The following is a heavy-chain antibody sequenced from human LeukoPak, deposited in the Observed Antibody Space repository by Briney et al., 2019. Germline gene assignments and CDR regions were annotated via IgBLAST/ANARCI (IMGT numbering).Heavy chain of an antibody. CDR2: MNPNSGNT. CDR1: GYTFTSYG. CDR3: ARGCSIAAATCH. V-gene: IGHV1-8*02. D-gene: IGHD6-13*01. J-gene: IGHJ4*02. Sequence: ASVKVSCKASGYTFTSYGISWVRQATGQGLEWMGWMNPNSGNTGYAQKFQGRVTMTRNTPISTAYMELSSLRSEDTAVYYCARGCSIAAATCHWGQGTLVTVSS.